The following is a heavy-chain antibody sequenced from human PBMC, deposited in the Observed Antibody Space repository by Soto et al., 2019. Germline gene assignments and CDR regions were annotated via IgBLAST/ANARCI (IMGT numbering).Heavy chain of an antibody. CDR3: ARQSRDGYNRGDDAFDI. J-gene: IGHJ3*02. Sequence: GESLQISCKGSGYSFTSYWIGWVRQMPGKGLEWMGIIYPGDSDTRYSPSFQGQVTISADKSISTAYLQWSSLKASDTAMYYCARQSRDGYNRGDDAFDIWGQGTMVTVSS. D-gene: IGHD5-12*01. CDR2: IYPGDSDT. V-gene: IGHV5-51*01. CDR1: GYSFTSYW.